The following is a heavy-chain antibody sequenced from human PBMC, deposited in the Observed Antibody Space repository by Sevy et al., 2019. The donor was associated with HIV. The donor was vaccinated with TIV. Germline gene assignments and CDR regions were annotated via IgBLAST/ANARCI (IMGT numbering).Heavy chain of an antibody. CDR2: IGYDGSNK. Sequence: GGSLRLSCEASGFTFSDYGMHWVRQAPGKGLEWVAAVIGYDGSNKYYADSVKGRFTISRDNSKNTLYLQMNSLRAGDTAVYYCARESGSDWYLDYWGQGTLVTVSS. CDR1: GFTFSDYG. V-gene: IGHV3-33*01. D-gene: IGHD6-19*01. CDR3: ARESGSDWYLDY. J-gene: IGHJ4*02.